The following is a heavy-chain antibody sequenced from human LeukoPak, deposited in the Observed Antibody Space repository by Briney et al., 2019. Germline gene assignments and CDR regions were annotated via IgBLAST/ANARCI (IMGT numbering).Heavy chain of an antibody. CDR1: GGSFSGYY. CDR3: ARDTTRYYYDSSGYYY. D-gene: IGHD3-22*01. J-gene: IGHJ4*02. CDR2: INHSGST. V-gene: IGHV4-34*01. Sequence: SETVSLTCGVYGGSFSGYYWSWIRQPPGKGLEWIGEINHSGSTNYNPSLKSRVTISVDTCKNQFSLKLSSVTAADTAVYYCARDTTRYYYDSSGYYYWGQGTLVTVSS.